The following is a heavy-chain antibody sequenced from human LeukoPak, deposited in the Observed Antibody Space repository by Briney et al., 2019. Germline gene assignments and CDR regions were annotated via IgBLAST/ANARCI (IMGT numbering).Heavy chain of an antibody. CDR3: ARAGKITYYDFWSPPGY. CDR2: IIPIFGTA. CDR1: GYTFTSYG. Sequence: SVKVSCKASGYTFTSYGISWVRQAPGQGLEWMGGIIPIFGTANYAQKFQGRVTITADESTSTAYMELSSLRSEDTAVYYCARAGKITYYDFWSPPGYWGQGTLVTVSS. J-gene: IGHJ4*02. V-gene: IGHV1-69*13. D-gene: IGHD3-3*01.